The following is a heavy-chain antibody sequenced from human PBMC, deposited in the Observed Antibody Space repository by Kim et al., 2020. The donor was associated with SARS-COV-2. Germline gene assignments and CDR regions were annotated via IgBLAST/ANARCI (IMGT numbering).Heavy chain of an antibody. V-gene: IGHV3-13*04. Sequence: GGSLRLSCAASGFTFSSYDMHWVRQATGKGLEWVSAIGTAGDTYYPGSVKGRFTISRENAKNSLYLQMNSLRAGDTAVYYCARLPAGKGAYYGMDVWGQGTTVTVSS. CDR2: IGTAGDT. CDR3: ARLPAGKGAYYGMDV. J-gene: IGHJ6*02. D-gene: IGHD2-2*01. CDR1: GFTFSSYD.